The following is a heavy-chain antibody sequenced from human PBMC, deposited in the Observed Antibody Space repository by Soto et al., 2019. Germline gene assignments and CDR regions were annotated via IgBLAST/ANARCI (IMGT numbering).Heavy chain of an antibody. CDR3: SRGWDKSMDV. Sequence: QVQLVQSGAEVKKPGASVKVSCKASGYTFTDNYIHWVRQAPGQGLEWMGWINSNRGGTNYVQKLQGRVTMTRDTSISTAYMEMSRLRSDDTAVYYFSRGWDKSMDVWGQGTTVTVSS. D-gene: IGHD1-26*01. J-gene: IGHJ6*02. CDR1: GYTFTDNY. CDR2: INSNRGGT. V-gene: IGHV1-2*02.